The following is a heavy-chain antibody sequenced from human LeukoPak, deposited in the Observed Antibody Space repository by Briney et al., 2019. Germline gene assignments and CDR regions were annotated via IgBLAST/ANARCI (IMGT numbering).Heavy chain of an antibody. CDR1: GDTFINYG. CDR2: ISTSNGKT. V-gene: IGHV1-18*01. Sequence: GASVKVSCKASGDTFINYGFSGVREAPGQGLEWMGWISTSNGKTYYAQKVQGRVTMTTDTSTSIVSMELRSLRSDDTAVYYCARGLEWAIFGVVTHLDYWGQGTLVTVSS. CDR3: ARGLEWAIFGVVTHLDY. J-gene: IGHJ4*02. D-gene: IGHD3-3*01.